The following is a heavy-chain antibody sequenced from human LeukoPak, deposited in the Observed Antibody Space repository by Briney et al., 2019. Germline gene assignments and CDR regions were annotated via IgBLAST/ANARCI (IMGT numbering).Heavy chain of an antibody. Sequence: PSETLSLTCTVSGGSTSSYYWSWIRQPPGKGLEWIGYIYYSGSTHYNPSLKSRVTISVDTSKNQFSLRLSSVTAADTAVYYCARDKQPGDQWGQGTLVTVSS. D-gene: IGHD6-13*01. J-gene: IGHJ5*02. CDR1: GGSTSSYY. CDR2: IYYSGST. V-gene: IGHV4-59*01. CDR3: ARDKQPGDQ.